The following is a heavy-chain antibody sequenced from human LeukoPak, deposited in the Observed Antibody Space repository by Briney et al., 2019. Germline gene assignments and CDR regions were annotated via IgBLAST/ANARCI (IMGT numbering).Heavy chain of an antibody. Sequence: PGGSLRLSCLTSGFTFSTNAMSWVRQAPGKGLEWISGISGSGASTYYEDSVTGRFTISRDNSRNTLYLQMNSLRGDDTAVYYCAKDVGKWESLHFFDYWGQGTLVTVSS. CDR1: GFTFSTNA. CDR2: ISGSGAST. J-gene: IGHJ4*02. CDR3: AKDVGKWESLHFFDY. D-gene: IGHD1-26*01. V-gene: IGHV3-23*01.